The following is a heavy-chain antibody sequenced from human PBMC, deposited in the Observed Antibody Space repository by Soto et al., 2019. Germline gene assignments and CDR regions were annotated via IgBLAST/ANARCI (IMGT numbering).Heavy chain of an antibody. CDR1: GGTFSSYA. CDR3: ASSQPGGPGNWFDP. J-gene: IGHJ5*02. V-gene: IGHV1-69*06. CDR2: IIPIFGTA. Sequence: QVQLVQSGAEVKKPGSSVKVSCKASGGTFSSYAISWVRQAPGQGLEWMGGIIPIFGTANYAQKFQGRVTIAADKSTSTAYMELSSLRSEDTAVYYCASSQPGGPGNWFDPWGQGTLVTVSS.